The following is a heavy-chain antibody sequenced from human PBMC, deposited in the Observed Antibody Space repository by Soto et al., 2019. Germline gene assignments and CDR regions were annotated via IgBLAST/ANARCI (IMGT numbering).Heavy chain of an antibody. CDR3: ARSGIYYDILTGPLYYYYGMDV. CDR1: GGSISSYY. V-gene: IGHV4-59*01. Sequence: PSETLSLTCTVSGGSISSYYWSWIRQPPGKGLEWIGYIYYSGSTNYNPSLKSRVTISVDTSKNQFSLKLSSVTAADTAVYYCARSGIYYDILTGPLYYYYGMDVWGQGTTVTVSS. CDR2: IYYSGST. J-gene: IGHJ6*02. D-gene: IGHD3-9*01.